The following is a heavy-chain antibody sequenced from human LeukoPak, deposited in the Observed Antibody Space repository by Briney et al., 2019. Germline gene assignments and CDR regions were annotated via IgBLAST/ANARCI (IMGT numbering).Heavy chain of an antibody. CDR3: ARRAGAYSHPYDY. CDR1: GFTVSSNS. J-gene: IGHJ4*02. D-gene: IGHD4/OR15-4a*01. CDR2: IYSDNT. Sequence: GGSLRLSCAASGFTVSSNSMSWVRQAPGKGLEWVSFIYSDNTHCSDSVKDRFTISRDNSKNTLYLQMNSLRAEDTAVYYCARRAGAYSHPYDYWGQGTLVTVSS. V-gene: IGHV3-53*01.